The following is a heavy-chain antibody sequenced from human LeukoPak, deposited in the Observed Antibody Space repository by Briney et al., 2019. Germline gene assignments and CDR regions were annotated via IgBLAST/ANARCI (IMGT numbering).Heavy chain of an antibody. D-gene: IGHD6-13*01. CDR3: AKVLYGNSWAPFDS. Sequence: PGGSLRLSCAPSGFTFSNYGVHWVRQAPGKGLEWVALIQSDGSNKYYGDSVKGRFTISRDNSKNTLYLQMNTLRVGDTAVYYCAKVLYGNSWAPFDSWGRGALVCVCS. J-gene: IGHJ4*02. CDR1: GFTFSNYG. CDR2: IQSDGSNK. V-gene: IGHV3-30*02.